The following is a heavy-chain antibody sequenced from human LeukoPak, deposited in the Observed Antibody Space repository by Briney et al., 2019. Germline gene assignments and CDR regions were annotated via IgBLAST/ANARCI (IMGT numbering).Heavy chain of an antibody. CDR3: AREGIAARSTN. J-gene: IGHJ4*02. D-gene: IGHD6-6*01. Sequence: PGGSLRLSCAVSGFTFDDYYAIHWVRQAPGKGLEWVSLISGDGRRTNYTDSVKGRFTISRDNAKNSLYLQMNSLRAEDTAVYYCAREGIAARSTNWGQGTLVTVSS. V-gene: IGHV3-43*02. CDR1: GFTFDDYYA. CDR2: ISGDGRRT.